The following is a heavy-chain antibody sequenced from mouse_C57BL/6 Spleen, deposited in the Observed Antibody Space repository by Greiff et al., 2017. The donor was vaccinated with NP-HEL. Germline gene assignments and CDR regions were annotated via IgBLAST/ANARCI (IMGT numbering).Heavy chain of an antibody. D-gene: IGHD2-4*01. V-gene: IGHV1-55*01. CDR2: IYPGSGST. CDR1: GYTFTSYW. CDR3: ARGASEDYDYENYAMDY. J-gene: IGHJ4*01. Sequence: QVQLQQPGAELVKPGASVKMSCKASGYTFTSYWITWVKQRPGQGLEWIGDIYPGSGSTNYNEKFKSKATLTVDTSSSTAYMQLSSLTSEDSAVYYCARGASEDYDYENYAMDYWGQGTSVTVSS.